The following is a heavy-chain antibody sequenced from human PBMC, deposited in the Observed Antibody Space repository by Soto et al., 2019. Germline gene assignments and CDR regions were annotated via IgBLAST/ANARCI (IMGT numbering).Heavy chain of an antibody. CDR2: ISSTTNYI. J-gene: IGHJ4*02. CDR1: GFIFTGYI. CDR3: ARESEDLTSNFDY. V-gene: IGHV3-21*06. Sequence: GGSLRLSCAASGFIFTGYIMNWVRQAPGKGLEWVSSISSTTNYIYYGDSMKGRFTISRDNAKNSLYLEMNSLRAEDTAVYYCARESEDLTSNFDYWGQGTLVTVSS.